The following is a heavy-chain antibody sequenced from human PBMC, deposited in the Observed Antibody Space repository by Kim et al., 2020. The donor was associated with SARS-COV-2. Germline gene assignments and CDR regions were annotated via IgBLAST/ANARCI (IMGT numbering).Heavy chain of an antibody. D-gene: IGHD3-10*01. CDR3: ARENYYGSGSFYYYYYYGMDV. J-gene: IGHJ6*02. V-gene: IGHV3-30*04. CDR2: ISYDGSNK. Sequence: GGSLRLSCAASGFTFSSYAMHWVRQAPGKGLEWVAVISYDGSNKYYADSVKGRFTISRDNSKNTLYLQMNSLRAEDTAAYYCARENYYGSGSFYYYYYYGMDVWGQGTTVTVSS. CDR1: GFTFSSYA.